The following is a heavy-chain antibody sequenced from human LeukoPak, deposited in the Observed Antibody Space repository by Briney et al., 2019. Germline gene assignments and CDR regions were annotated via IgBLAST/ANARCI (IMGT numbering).Heavy chain of an antibody. CDR1: GRSISSYY. J-gene: IGHJ4*02. CDR3: AREPPAATGFDY. Sequence: SETLSLTCTVSGRSISSYYWSWVRQPPGKGLEWIGYIYYSGRTNYNPSLKSRVTISVDTSKNQFSLNLNSVTAADTAVYYCAREPPAATGFDYWGQGPLVTVSS. D-gene: IGHD2-2*01. CDR2: IYYSGRT. V-gene: IGHV4-59*01.